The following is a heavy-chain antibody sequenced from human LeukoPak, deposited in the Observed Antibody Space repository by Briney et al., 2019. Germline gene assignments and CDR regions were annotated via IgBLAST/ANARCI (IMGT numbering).Heavy chain of an antibody. D-gene: IGHD5-18*01. Sequence: GASVKVSCKASGYTFTSYYMHWVRQAPGQGLEWMGIINPSGATDYAQKFQGRVTMTRDTSTSTVYMELSSLRSEDTAVYYCARDSYGSDYWGQGTLVTVSS. CDR2: INPSGAT. CDR3: ARDSYGSDY. CDR1: GYTFTSYY. J-gene: IGHJ4*02. V-gene: IGHV1-46*01.